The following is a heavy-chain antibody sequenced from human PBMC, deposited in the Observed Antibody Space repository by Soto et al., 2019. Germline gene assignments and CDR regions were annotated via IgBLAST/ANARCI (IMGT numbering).Heavy chain of an antibody. CDR2: ISYDGSNK. CDR3: ARDRAGNHYYYGMDV. Sequence: GGSLRLSCAASGFTFSSSAMHWVRQAPGKGLEWVAVISYDGSNKYYADSVKGRFTISRDNSKNTLYLQMNSLRAEDTAVYYCARDRAGNHYYYGMDVWGQGTTVTVSS. D-gene: IGHD6-13*01. CDR1: GFTFSSSA. J-gene: IGHJ6*02. V-gene: IGHV3-30-3*01.